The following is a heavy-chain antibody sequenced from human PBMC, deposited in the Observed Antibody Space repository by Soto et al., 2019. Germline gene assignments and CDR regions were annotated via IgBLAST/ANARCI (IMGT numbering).Heavy chain of an antibody. CDR2: INHSGST. Sequence: QVQLQQWGAGLLKPSETLSLTCAVYGGSFSGYYWSWIRQPPGKGLEWIGEINHSGSTNYNPSLKSRVTISVDTSKNQFSLKLSSVTAADTAVYCCARGSTRDIVVGTKTRYMDVWGKGTTVTVSS. V-gene: IGHV4-34*01. CDR1: GGSFSGYY. J-gene: IGHJ6*03. D-gene: IGHD2-15*01. CDR3: ARGSTRDIVVGTKTRYMDV.